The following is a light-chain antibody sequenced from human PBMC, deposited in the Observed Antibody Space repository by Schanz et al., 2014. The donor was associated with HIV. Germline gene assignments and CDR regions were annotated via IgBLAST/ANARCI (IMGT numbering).Light chain of an antibody. Sequence: EIVLTQSPGTLSLSPGERATLSCRASQSVSSSYLAWYQQKPGQAPRLLIYGASSRATGIPDRFSGSGSGTEFTLTISSLQPEDFATYYCQQSYSTPWTFGQGTKVEIK. V-gene: IGKV3-20*01. J-gene: IGKJ1*01. CDR2: GAS. CDR1: QSVSSSY. CDR3: QQSYSTPWT.